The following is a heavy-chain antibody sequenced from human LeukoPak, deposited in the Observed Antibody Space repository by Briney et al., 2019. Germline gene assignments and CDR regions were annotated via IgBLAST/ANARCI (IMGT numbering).Heavy chain of an antibody. CDR3: ATTYSNYALDAFDI. CDR2: INHSGST. D-gene: IGHD4-11*01. CDR1: GGSFSGYY. Sequence: PSETLSLTCAVYGGSFSGYYWSWIRQPPGKGLEWIGEINHSGSTNYNPSLKSRVTISVDTSKNQFSLKLSSVTAADTAVYYCATTYSNYALDAFDIWGQGTMVTISS. J-gene: IGHJ3*02. V-gene: IGHV4-34*01.